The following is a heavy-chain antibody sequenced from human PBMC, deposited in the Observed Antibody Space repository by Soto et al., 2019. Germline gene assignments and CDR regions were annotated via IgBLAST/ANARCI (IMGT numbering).Heavy chain of an antibody. V-gene: IGHV3-23*01. CDR2: ISGSGGST. CDR1: GFTFSSYA. Sequence: EVRLLESGGGLVQPGGSLRLSCVASGFTFSSYAINWVRQAPGKGLERVSTISGSGGSTYYADSVKGRFTISRDNSKNTLYLQMSSLRAEDTAVYYCAKAVVRSYFYDSSGYYFPRFDYWGQGTLVIVSS. CDR3: AKAVVRSYFYDSSGYYFPRFDY. J-gene: IGHJ4*02. D-gene: IGHD3-22*01.